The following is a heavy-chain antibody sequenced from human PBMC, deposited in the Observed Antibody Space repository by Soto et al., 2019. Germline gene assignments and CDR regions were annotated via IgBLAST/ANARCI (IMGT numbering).Heavy chain of an antibody. CDR3: ARGGYCSGGSCWNNWFDP. CDR2: INPNSGGT. J-gene: IGHJ5*02. V-gene: IGHV1-2*04. Sequence: GASVKVSCKASGYTFTGYYMHWVRQAPGQGLEWMGWINPNSGGTNYAQKFQGWVTMTRDTSISTAYMELSRLRSDDTAVYYCARGGYCSGGSCWNNWFDPWGQGTLVTVSS. CDR1: GYTFTGYY. D-gene: IGHD2-15*01.